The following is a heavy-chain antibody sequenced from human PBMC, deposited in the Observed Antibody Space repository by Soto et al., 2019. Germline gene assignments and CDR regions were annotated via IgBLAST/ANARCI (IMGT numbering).Heavy chain of an antibody. CDR1: GFTFSNAW. J-gene: IGHJ6*02. CDR2: IKSKTDGGTT. V-gene: IGHV3-15*07. CDR3: TTPLVTRYCSSTSCYSRDYGMDV. D-gene: IGHD2-2*01. Sequence: GGSLRLSCAASGFTFSNAWMNWVRQAPGKGLEWVGRIKSKTDGGTTDYAAPVKGRFTISRDDSKNTLYLQMNSLKTEDTAVYYCTTPLVTRYCSSTSCYSRDYGMDVCGQGTTVTVSS.